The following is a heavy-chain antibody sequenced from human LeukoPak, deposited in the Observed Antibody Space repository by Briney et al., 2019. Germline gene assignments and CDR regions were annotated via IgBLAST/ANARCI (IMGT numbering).Heavy chain of an antibody. CDR1: GFTFSSYW. Sequence: PGGSLRLSCAASGFTFSSYWMSWVRQAPGKGLEWVANIKQDGSEKYYVDSVKGRFTISRDNAKNSLYLQMNSLGAEDTAVYYCAAQLPYHFYYYGMDVWGQGTTVTVSS. D-gene: IGHD1-1*01. CDR3: AAQLPYHFYYYGMDV. J-gene: IGHJ6*02. V-gene: IGHV3-7*03. CDR2: IKQDGSEK.